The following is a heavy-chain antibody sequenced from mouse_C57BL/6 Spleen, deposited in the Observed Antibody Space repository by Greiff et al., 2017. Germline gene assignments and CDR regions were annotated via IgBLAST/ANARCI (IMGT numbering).Heavy chain of an antibody. V-gene: IGHV1-59*01. CDR1: GYTFTSYW. J-gene: IGHJ2*01. Sequence: QVQLQQPGAELVRPGASVKLSCKASGYTFTSYWMHWVKQRPGQGLEWIGVIDPSNGDTNYNEKFKGKATLTVDTSSSTAYMQLSSLTSEDSAVYYGASYYRNAVGYWGQGTTLTVSS. D-gene: IGHD2-14*01. CDR3: ASYYRNAVGY. CDR2: IDPSNGDT.